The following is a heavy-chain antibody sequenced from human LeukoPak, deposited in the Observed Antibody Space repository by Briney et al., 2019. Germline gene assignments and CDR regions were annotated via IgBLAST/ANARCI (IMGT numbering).Heavy chain of an antibody. V-gene: IGHV1-18*01. CDR2: ISAYNGNT. CDR1: GYTFTSYG. J-gene: IGHJ6*03. Sequence: ASVKVSCKPSGYTFTSYGLSWVRQAPGQGLEWMGWISAYNGNTNYAQKLQGRVTMTTDTSTSTAYMGLRSLRSDDTAVYYCARVVAPHTRYYYYYYMDVWGKGTTVTVSS. CDR3: ARVVAPHTRYYYYYYMDV. D-gene: IGHD1-14*01.